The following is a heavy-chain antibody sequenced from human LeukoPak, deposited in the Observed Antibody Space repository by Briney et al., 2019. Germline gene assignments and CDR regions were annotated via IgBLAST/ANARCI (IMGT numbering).Heavy chain of an antibody. CDR2: ISGNRKNI. J-gene: IGHJ6*02. Sequence: GRSLRLSCAAAGFTFDDDAMFWVRQAPGKGLEWVSGISGNRKNIAHAASVKGRFTISRDNAKTSLYLQMNSLRAEDTAFYYCAKGNRDSSGFYYYYGMDVWGQGTTVTVSS. CDR1: GFTFDDDA. V-gene: IGHV3-9*01. D-gene: IGHD3-22*01. CDR3: AKGNRDSSGFYYYYGMDV.